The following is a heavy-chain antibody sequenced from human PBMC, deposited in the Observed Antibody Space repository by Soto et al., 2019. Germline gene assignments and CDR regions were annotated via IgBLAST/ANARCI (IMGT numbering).Heavy chain of an antibody. CDR2: INPNSGGT. CDR3: AREKYYDSSGYYHYFDY. CDR1: GYTFTGYY. Sequence: EASVKVSCKASGYTFTGYYMHWVRQAPGQGLEWMGWINPNSGGTNYAQKFQGRVTMTRDTSISTAYMELSRLRSDDTAVYYCAREKYYDSSGYYHYFDYWGQGTLVTVSS. V-gene: IGHV1-2*02. D-gene: IGHD3-22*01. J-gene: IGHJ4*02.